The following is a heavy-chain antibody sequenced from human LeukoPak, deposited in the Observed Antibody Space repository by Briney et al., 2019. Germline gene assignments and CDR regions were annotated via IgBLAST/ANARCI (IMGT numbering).Heavy chain of an antibody. D-gene: IGHD3-22*01. CDR1: GGSISSSSYY. Sequence: PSETLSLTCTVSGGSISSSSYYWGWIRQPPGKGLEWIGSIYYSGSTYYNPSLKSRVIISVDTSKNQFSLKLSSVTAADMAVYYCARQTDYYDSSGYYIDAFDIWGQGTMVTVSS. J-gene: IGHJ3*02. CDR3: ARQTDYYDSSGYYIDAFDI. CDR2: IYYSGST. V-gene: IGHV4-39*01.